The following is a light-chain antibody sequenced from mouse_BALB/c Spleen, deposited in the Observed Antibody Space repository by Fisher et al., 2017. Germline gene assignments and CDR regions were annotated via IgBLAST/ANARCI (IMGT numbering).Light chain of an antibody. V-gene: IGKV4-74*01. CDR1: SSVSSSY. J-gene: IGKJ5*01. CDR3: QQWSSNPLT. Sequence: IVMTQTPAIMSASLGERVTMTCTASSSVSSSYLHWYQQKSGSSPRLLIYDTSNLASGVPARFSGSGSGTSYSLTISSMEAEDAATYYCQQWSSNPLTFGAGTKLELK. CDR2: DTS.